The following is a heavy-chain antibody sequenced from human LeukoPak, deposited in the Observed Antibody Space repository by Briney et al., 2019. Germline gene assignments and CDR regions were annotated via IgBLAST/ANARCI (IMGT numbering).Heavy chain of an antibody. CDR3: ARDIAAAGNYYYYYMDV. V-gene: IGHV4-4*07. CDR1: GGSISSYS. Sequence: PSETLSLTCTVSGGSISSYSWSWIRQPAGKGLEWIGHIYTSGSTSDNPSLKSRVTISVDTSKNQFSLKLSSVTAADTAVYYCARDIAAAGNYYYYYMDVWGKGTTVTVSS. J-gene: IGHJ6*03. D-gene: IGHD6-13*01. CDR2: IYTSGST.